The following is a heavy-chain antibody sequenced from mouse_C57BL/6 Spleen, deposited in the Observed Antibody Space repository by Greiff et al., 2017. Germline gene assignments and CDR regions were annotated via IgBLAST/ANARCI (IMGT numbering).Heavy chain of an antibody. CDR1: GYTFTSYW. J-gene: IGHJ2*01. CDR2: IHPSDSDT. V-gene: IGHV1-74*01. CDR3: AIHYYGSSYHYFDY. D-gene: IGHD1-1*01. Sequence: QVQLQQPGAELVKPGASVKVSCKASGYTFTSYWMHWVKQRPGQGLEWIGRIHPSDSDTNYNQKFKGKATLTVDKSSSTAYMQLGSLTSEDSAVYYCAIHYYGSSYHYFDYWGQGTTLTVSS.